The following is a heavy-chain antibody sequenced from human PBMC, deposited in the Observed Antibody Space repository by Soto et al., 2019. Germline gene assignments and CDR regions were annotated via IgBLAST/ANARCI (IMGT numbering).Heavy chain of an antibody. CDR2: IYYSGST. J-gene: IGHJ4*02. CDR1: GGSISSSSYY. V-gene: IGHV4-39*01. CDR3: VGYSSGWYNTFDY. D-gene: IGHD6-19*01. Sequence: SETLSLTCTVSGGSISSSSYYWGWIRQPPGKGLEWIGSIYYSGSTYYNPSLKSRVTISVDTSKNQFSLKLSSVTAADTAVYYCVGYSSGWYNTFDYCGQRTLVTVSS.